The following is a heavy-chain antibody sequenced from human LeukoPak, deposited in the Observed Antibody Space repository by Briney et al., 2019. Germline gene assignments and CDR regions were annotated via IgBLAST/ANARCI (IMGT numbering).Heavy chain of an antibody. D-gene: IGHD6-6*01. CDR3: AKEDGRIAARPGDY. CDR2: IYSGGST. J-gene: IGHJ4*02. V-gene: IGHV3-53*01. CDR1: GFTVSSNY. Sequence: GGSLRLSCAASGFTVSSNYMSWVRQAPGKGLEWVSVIYSGGSTYYADSVKGRFTISRDNSKNTLYLQMNSLRAEDTAVYYCAKEDGRIAARPGDYWGQGTLVTVSS.